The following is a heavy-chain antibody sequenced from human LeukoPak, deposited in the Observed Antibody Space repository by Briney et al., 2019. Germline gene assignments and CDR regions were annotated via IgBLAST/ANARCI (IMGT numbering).Heavy chain of an antibody. CDR1: GYTFSSYG. CDR3: ARGDGNYYDY. CDR2: ISAYNGNT. J-gene: IGHJ4*02. Sequence: ASVKVSCKASGYTFSSYGISWVRQASGQGLEWMGWISAYNGNTNYAQKFQGRVTMTTDTSTSTAYMELRSLRSDDTAVYFCARGDGNYYDYWGQGTLVTVSS. D-gene: IGHD1-26*01. V-gene: IGHV1-18*01.